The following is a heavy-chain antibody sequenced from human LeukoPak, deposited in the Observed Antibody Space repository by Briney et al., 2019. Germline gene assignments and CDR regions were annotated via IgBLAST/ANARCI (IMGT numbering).Heavy chain of an antibody. CDR3: ARGSGRVLFDY. V-gene: IGHV3-20*04. D-gene: IGHD3-10*01. CDR1: GFTFDDYG. J-gene: IGHJ4*02. CDR2: INWNGGST. Sequence: GGSLRLSCAASGFTFDDYGMSWVRQAPGKGLEWVSGINWNGGSTGCADSVKGRFTISRDNAKNSLYLQMNSLRAEDTALYYCARGSGRVLFDYWGQGTLVTVSS.